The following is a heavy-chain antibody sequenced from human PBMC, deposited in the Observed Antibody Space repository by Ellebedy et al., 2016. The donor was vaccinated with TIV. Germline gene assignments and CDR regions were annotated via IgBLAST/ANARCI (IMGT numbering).Heavy chain of an antibody. CDR3: ARYHYRTFDP. J-gene: IGHJ5*02. CDR2: ISSSSTTI. Sequence: PGGSLRLSCAASGFSFSSYSMNWVRQAPGKGLEWISYISSSSTTIYYPDSVKGRFTISRDNAKNSLYLQMDSLTEEETAVYYCARYHYRTFDPWGQGTLVTVSS. CDR1: GFSFSSYS. D-gene: IGHD4-11*01. V-gene: IGHV3-48*02.